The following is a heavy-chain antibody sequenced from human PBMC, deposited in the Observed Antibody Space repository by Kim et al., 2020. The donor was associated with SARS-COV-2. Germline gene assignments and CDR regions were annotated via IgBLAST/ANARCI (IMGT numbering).Heavy chain of an antibody. Sequence: NTVYYADSRRGRFTISRDNAKNSLYLQVNDLRGDDTALYFCARGRSSGWADWGQGALVTVSS. D-gene: IGHD6-19*01. V-gene: IGHV3-11*01. CDR2: NTV. CDR3: ARGRSSGWAD. J-gene: IGHJ4*02.